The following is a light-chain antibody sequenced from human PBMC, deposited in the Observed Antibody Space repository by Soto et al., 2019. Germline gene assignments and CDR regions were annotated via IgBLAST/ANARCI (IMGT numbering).Light chain of an antibody. V-gene: IGKV1-9*01. CDR3: QQVKTYPRT. Sequence: DIHLTQSPSFLSASVGDRVTITCRPSQAVPNNMAWYQQKPGKPPKLLIYEESTLYSGVPSRFSGRKSGTQFTLTIDSLQPEDFATYYCQQVKTYPRTFGGGTKVDNK. J-gene: IGKJ4*01. CDR2: EES. CDR1: QAVPNN.